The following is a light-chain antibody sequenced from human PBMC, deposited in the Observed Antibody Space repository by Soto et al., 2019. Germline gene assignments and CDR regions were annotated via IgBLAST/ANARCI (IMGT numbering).Light chain of an antibody. CDR1: SSDIGAGYD. J-gene: IGLJ1*01. V-gene: IGLV1-40*01. CDR3: QSYDNSLSIYV. Sequence: QSVLTQPPSVSGAPGQRVTISCTGSSSDIGAGYDVHWYQQLPGTAPKLLIYRNTNRPSGVPDRFSGSKSGTSASLAITGLQAEDEADYYCQSYDNSLSIYVFGTGTKVTAL. CDR2: RNT.